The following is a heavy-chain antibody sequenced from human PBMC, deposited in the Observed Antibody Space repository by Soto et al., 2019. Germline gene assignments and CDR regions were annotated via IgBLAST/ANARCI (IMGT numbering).Heavy chain of an antibody. CDR1: GFTFSSYS. J-gene: IGHJ5*02. CDR2: MSYDRVNK. V-gene: IGHV3-30-3*01. CDR3: ARDGRPAVHGRWFDP. Sequence: ESGGGVVPPGTSLRLSCTGSGFTFSSYSMHWFRQAPGKGLEWVAIMSYDRVNKFYGDPVKGRFTVSRDNSKSTMYLQMNNLTFEDTAIYYCARDGRPAVHGRWFDPWGQGTVVTVSS. D-gene: IGHD2-15*01.